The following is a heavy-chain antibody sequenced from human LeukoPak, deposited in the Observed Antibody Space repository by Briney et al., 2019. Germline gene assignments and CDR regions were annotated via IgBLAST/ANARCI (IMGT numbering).Heavy chain of an antibody. CDR1: GGSFSGYY. Sequence: SETLSLTCAVYGGSFSGYYWSWIRQPPGKGLEWIGEINHSGSTNYNPSLKSRVTISVDTSKNQFSLKLSSVTAADTAVYYFARGFVVPAAMWGYYCYYMDVWGKGTTVTVSS. V-gene: IGHV4-34*01. J-gene: IGHJ6*03. D-gene: IGHD2-2*01. CDR2: INHSGST. CDR3: ARGFVVPAAMWGYYCYYMDV.